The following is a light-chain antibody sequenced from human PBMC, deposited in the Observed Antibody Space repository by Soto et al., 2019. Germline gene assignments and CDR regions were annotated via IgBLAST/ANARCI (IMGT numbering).Light chain of an antibody. CDR2: AAS. J-gene: IGKJ4*01. CDR1: QGISSY. Sequence: DIQLTQSPSFLSASVGVRVTITCRASQGISSYLAWYQQKPGKAPKLLIYAASTLQSGVPSRFSGSGSGTEFTLTISSLQPEDFATYYCQQLNSYPRTFGGGTKVEIK. V-gene: IGKV1-9*01. CDR3: QQLNSYPRT.